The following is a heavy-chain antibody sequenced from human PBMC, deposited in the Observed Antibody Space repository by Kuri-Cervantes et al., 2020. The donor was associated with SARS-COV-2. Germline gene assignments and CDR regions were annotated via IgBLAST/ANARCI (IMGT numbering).Heavy chain of an antibody. CDR1: GYTLTELS. J-gene: IGHJ4*02. CDR2: FDPEDGET. D-gene: IGHD1-26*01. Sequence: ASVKVSCKVSGYTLTELSMHWVRQAPGKGLGWMGGFDPEDGETIYAQKFQGRVTMTEDTSTDTAYMELSSLRSEDTAVYYCATHAIVGATSFDYWGQGTLVTVSS. V-gene: IGHV1-24*01. CDR3: ATHAIVGATSFDY.